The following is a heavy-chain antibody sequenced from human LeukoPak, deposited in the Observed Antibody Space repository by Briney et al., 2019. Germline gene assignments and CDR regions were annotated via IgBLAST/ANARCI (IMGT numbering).Heavy chain of an antibody. D-gene: IGHD4-23*01. Sequence: GGSLRLSCAASGFTVRNNYMSWVRQAPGKGLEWVSVIYSGGSTFYADSVKGRFTISRDNSKNTIFLQMSSLRAEDTAVYYCATVPDYGGNGDYFGYWGQGTLVTVSS. CDR2: IYSGGST. CDR1: GFTVRNNY. J-gene: IGHJ4*02. V-gene: IGHV3-66*01. CDR3: ATVPDYGGNGDYFGY.